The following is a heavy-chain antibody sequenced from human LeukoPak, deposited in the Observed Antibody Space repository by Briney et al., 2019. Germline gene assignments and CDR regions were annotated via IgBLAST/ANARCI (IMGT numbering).Heavy chain of an antibody. J-gene: IGHJ4*02. CDR2: IRQDGSEK. D-gene: IGHD3-16*01. Sequence: NPGGSLRLSCPASGFTFSSYWMSWVRQAPGKGLEWVANIRQDGSEKYYVDSVKGRFTISRDNAKNSLYLQMNSLRAEDTAVYYCARDVLGPFDDWGQGTLVTVSS. CDR1: GFTFSSYW. V-gene: IGHV3-7*01. CDR3: ARDVLGPFDD.